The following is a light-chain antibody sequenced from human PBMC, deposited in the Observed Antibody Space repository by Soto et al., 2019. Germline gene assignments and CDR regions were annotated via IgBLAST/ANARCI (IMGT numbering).Light chain of an antibody. J-gene: IGKJ1*01. V-gene: IGKV1-5*03. Sequence: DIQMTQSPSTFSASVGDRATITCRASQSIRYCVAWFQQKAGKAPKLLIYEASRLESGVPSRISGSGYGTELTLTISRLPADDFATYYCQQYTRYPWTFGQGTKVAI. CDR1: QSIRYC. CDR2: EAS. CDR3: QQYTRYPWT.